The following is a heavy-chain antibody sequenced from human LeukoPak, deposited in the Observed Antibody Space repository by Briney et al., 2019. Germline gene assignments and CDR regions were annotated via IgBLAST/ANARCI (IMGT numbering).Heavy chain of an antibody. V-gene: IGHV3-30*18. CDR3: AKVRERTGTTRDYYYGMDV. J-gene: IGHJ6*02. D-gene: IGHD1-1*01. Sequence: GGSLRLSCAASGFTFSSYGMHWVRQAPGKGLEWVAVISYDGSNKYYADSVKGRFTISRDNSKNTLYLQMNSLRAEDTAVYYCAKVRERTGTTRDYYYGMDVWGQGTTVTVSS. CDR2: ISYDGSNK. CDR1: GFTFSSYG.